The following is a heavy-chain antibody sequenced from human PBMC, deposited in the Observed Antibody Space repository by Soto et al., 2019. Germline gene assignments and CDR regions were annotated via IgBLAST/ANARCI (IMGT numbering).Heavy chain of an antibody. D-gene: IGHD3-22*01. J-gene: IGHJ4*02. CDR1: GHNFTAYG. Sequence: QVQLVQSGPEVKKPGASVKVSCKASGHNFTAYGITWMRQAPGQGFEWMGWISVYNGDTDSAQRLQGRVTMTTDTSTGTAYMELTSLRSDDTAVYYCARGPRYYYDSSVDYWGQGTLVTVSS. CDR2: ISVYNGDT. V-gene: IGHV1-18*01. CDR3: ARGPRYYYDSSVDY.